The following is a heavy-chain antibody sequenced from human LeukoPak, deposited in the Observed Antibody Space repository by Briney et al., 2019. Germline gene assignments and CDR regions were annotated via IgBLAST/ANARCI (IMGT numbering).Heavy chain of an antibody. V-gene: IGHV4-59*08. CDR1: GGSISSYY. Sequence: PSETLSLTCIVSGGSISSYYWSWLRQPPGKGLEWIGYISYSGTTHYNPSLDSRVTIPVDTSKNQFSLKLRSVTAADTAAYYCARHGVYYASGSPSFDYWGQGTLVTVSS. CDR2: ISYSGTT. D-gene: IGHD3-10*01. J-gene: IGHJ4*02. CDR3: ARHGVYYASGSPSFDY.